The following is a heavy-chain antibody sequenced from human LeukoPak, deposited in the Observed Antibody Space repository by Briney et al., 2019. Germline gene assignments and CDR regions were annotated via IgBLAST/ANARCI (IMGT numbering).Heavy chain of an antibody. CDR2: IYHSGST. D-gene: IGHD2-2*02. CDR1: GYSISSGCY. J-gene: IGHJ5*02. CDR3: ASYCSSTSCYIAWFDP. Sequence: PSETLSLTCTVSGYSISSGCYWGWIRQPPGKGLEWIGSIYHSGSTYYNPSLKSRVTISVDTSKNQFSLKLSSVTAADTAVYYCASYCSSTSCYIAWFDPWGQGTLVTVSS. V-gene: IGHV4-38-2*02.